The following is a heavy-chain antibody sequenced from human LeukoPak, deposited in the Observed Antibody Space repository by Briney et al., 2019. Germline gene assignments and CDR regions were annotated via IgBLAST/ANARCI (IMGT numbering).Heavy chain of an antibody. V-gene: IGHV3-21*01. D-gene: IGHD3-10*01. Sequence: PGGSLRLSCAASGFTFSSYSMNWVRQAPGKGLEWVSSISSSSSYIYYADSVKGRFTISRDNAKNSLYLQMNSLRAEDTAMYYCARDDAYGSGSYRFIDYWGQGTLVTVSS. CDR3: ARDDAYGSGSYRFIDY. CDR1: GFTFSSYS. J-gene: IGHJ4*02. CDR2: ISSSSSYI.